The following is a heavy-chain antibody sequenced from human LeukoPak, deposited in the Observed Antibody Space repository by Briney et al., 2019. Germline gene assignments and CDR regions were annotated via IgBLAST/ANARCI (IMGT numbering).Heavy chain of an antibody. CDR2: INHSGST. V-gene: IGHV4-34*01. CDR3: ARPGVPAANVAWFDP. CDR1: GGSFSGYY. J-gene: IGHJ5*02. D-gene: IGHD2-2*01. Sequence: KPSETLSLTCAVYGGSFSGYYWSWIRQPPGKGLEWIGEINHSGSTNYNPSLKSRVTISVDTSKNQFSLKLSSVTAADTAVYYCARPGVPAANVAWFDPWGQGTLVTVSS.